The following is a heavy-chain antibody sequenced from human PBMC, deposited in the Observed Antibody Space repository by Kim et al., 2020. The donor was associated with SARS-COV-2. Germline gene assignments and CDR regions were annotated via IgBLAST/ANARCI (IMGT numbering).Heavy chain of an antibody. Sequence: SVKVSCKASGGTFSSYAISWVRQAPGQGLEWMGRIIPILGIANYAQKFQGRVTITADKSTSTAYMELSSLRSEDTAVYYCATAHYDSSGPLGYGMDVWGQGTTVTVSS. J-gene: IGHJ6*02. D-gene: IGHD3-22*01. V-gene: IGHV1-69*04. CDR1: GGTFSSYA. CDR2: IIPILGIA. CDR3: ATAHYDSSGPLGYGMDV.